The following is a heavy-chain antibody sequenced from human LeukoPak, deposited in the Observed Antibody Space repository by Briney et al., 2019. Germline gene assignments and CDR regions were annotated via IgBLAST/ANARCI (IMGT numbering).Heavy chain of an antibody. V-gene: IGHV4-39*07. D-gene: IGHD5-24*01. CDR2: IYYSGST. J-gene: IGHJ4*02. CDR3: ARYRGTYGYYFDY. CDR1: GGSISSSSYS. Sequence: PSETLSLTCTVSGGSISSSSYSWGWIRQPPGKGLEWIGSIYYSGSTYYNPSLKSRVTISVDTSKNQFSLKLSSVTAADTAVYYCARYRGTYGYYFDYWGQGKLVIVSS.